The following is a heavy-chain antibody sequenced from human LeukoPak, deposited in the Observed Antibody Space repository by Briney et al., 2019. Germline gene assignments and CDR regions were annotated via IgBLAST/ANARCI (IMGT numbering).Heavy chain of an antibody. Sequence: ASVKVSCKASGYTFTGYYMHWVRQAPGQGLEWVGWINPNSGGTNYAQKFQGRVTMTRDTSISTAYMELSRLRSDDTAVYYCSRYYDSSGYYIRGYYYYGMDVWGQGTTVTVSS. CDR1: GYTFTGYY. CDR3: SRYYDSSGYYIRGYYYYGMDV. V-gene: IGHV1-2*02. CDR2: INPNSGGT. D-gene: IGHD3-22*01. J-gene: IGHJ6*02.